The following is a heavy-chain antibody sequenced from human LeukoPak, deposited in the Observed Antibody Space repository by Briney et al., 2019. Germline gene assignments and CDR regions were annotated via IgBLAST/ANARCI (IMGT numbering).Heavy chain of an antibody. D-gene: IGHD3-22*01. CDR1: GFVFSSYG. CDR3: SKESNYDSSGYFN. Sequence: PGGALRLSCAASGFVFSSYGIHWVRQAPGKGLEWVSFIRFDGTTQYYADSVKGRVTISRDNSKFTVHLLMTSLRPEDTAVYYCSKESNYDSSGYFNWGQGTLVTVSS. V-gene: IGHV3-30*02. J-gene: IGHJ4*02. CDR2: IRFDGTTQ.